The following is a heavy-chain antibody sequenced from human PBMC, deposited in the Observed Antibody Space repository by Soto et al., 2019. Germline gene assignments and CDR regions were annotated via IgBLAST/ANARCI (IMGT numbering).Heavy chain of an antibody. CDR1: GYIFVNYG. CDR2: ISPYTGNT. V-gene: IGHV1-18*01. J-gene: IGHJ6*02. D-gene: IGHD3-16*01. CDR3: VMVDNYVTPTPQDV. Sequence: QVQLVQSGDEVKKPGASVKVSCKASGYIFVNYGIAWVRQAQGQGLEWMGWISPYTGNTHSASKVQGRLTMTTDTSTSTAYMDLASLTSDDTAVYYCVMVDNYVTPTPQDVWGQGTTVTVSS.